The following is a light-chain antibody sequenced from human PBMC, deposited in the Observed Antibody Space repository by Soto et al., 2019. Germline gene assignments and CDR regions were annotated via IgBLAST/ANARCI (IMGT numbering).Light chain of an antibody. Sequence: LTQPASVSGSPGQSITISCTGTSSDVGGYHYVSWYRQYPGKAPKVMIYDVSNRPSGVSNRFSGSKSGNTASLTISGLQAEDEADYYCSSYTTSSTYDFGTGTKVTVL. CDR1: SSDVGGYHY. CDR3: SSYTTSSTYD. V-gene: IGLV2-14*01. CDR2: DVS. J-gene: IGLJ1*01.